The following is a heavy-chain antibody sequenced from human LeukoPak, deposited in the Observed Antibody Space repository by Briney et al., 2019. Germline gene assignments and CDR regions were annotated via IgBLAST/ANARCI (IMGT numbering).Heavy chain of an antibody. D-gene: IGHD3-10*01. V-gene: IGHV4-59*08. CDR3: ALRGVRSGAFDI. J-gene: IGHJ3*02. CDR1: GGSISSYY. CDR2: IYYSGST. Sequence: SETLSLTCTVSGGSISSYYWSWIRQPPGKGLEWIGYIYYSGSTNYNPSLRSRVTISVDTSKNQFSLKLSSVTAADTAVYYCALRGVRSGAFDIWGQGTMVTVSS.